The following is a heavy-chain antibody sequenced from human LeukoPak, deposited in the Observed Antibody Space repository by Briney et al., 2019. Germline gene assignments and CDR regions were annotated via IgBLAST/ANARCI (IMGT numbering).Heavy chain of an antibody. CDR2: ISGSGGST. CDR1: GFTFSSYA. CDR3: AKRGIVATITHFDY. D-gene: IGHD5-12*01. V-gene: IGHV3-23*01. J-gene: IGHJ4*02. Sequence: GGSLRLSCAASGFTFSSYAMSWVRQAPGKGLEWVSAISGSGGSTYYADSVKGRFTISRDNSKNTLYLQMNSLRAEDTAVYSCAKRGIVATITHFDYWGQGTLVTSPQ.